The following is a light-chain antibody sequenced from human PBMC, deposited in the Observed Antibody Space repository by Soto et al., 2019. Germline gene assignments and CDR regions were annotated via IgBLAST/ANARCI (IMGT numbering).Light chain of an antibody. CDR2: GVS. CDR3: QHRMNWPLT. CDR1: QPVNSGY. V-gene: IGKV3D-20*02. Sequence: IVLTQSPGTLSLSPGEGATLSCRASQPVNSGYLAWYQQKPGQAPRLLMYGVSTRDTGIPDRFSGSGAGTDFTLTISSLEPEDFAVYYCQHRMNWPLTFGQGTRLEIK. J-gene: IGKJ5*01.